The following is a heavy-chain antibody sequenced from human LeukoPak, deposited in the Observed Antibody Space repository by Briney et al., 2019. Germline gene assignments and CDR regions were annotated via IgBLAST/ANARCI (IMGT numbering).Heavy chain of an antibody. V-gene: IGHV4-59*08. CDR3: ARHSSSSNYATFDY. Sequence: SETLSLTCTVSGGSISSYYWSWIRQPPGKGLEWIGYIYYSGSTYYNPSLKSRVTISVDTSKNQFSLKLRSVTAADTAVYYCARHSSSSNYATFDYWGQGTLVTVAS. D-gene: IGHD4-11*01. CDR2: IYYSGST. J-gene: IGHJ4*02. CDR1: GGSISSYY.